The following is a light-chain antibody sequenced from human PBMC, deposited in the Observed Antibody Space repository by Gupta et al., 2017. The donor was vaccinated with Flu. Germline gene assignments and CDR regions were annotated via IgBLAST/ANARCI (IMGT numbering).Light chain of an antibody. Sequence: DIKLTQSPSALSAALGDRVTITCRASQSVDMWLAWYQQKPGKPPKLLIYKASNLERGVPSRFGGSGSGTDFTLTISSVQPDDFATYYCQQTQSSSGSSFGQGTKVQIK. CDR3: QQTQSSSGSS. J-gene: IGKJ2*04. CDR2: KAS. V-gene: IGKV1-5*03. CDR1: QSVDMW.